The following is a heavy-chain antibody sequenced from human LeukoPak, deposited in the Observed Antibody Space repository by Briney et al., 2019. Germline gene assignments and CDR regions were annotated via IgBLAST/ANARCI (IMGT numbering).Heavy chain of an antibody. CDR2: ISSSSSYT. Sequence: GGSLRISCAASGFTFSDYYMSWIRQAPGKGLEWVSFISSSSSYTNYADSVKGRFTISRDNAKNSLYLQMNSLRAEDTAVYYCAREMDTAMVPYFDYWGQGTLVTVSS. V-gene: IGHV3-11*05. CDR1: GFTFSDYY. J-gene: IGHJ4*02. D-gene: IGHD5-18*01. CDR3: AREMDTAMVPYFDY.